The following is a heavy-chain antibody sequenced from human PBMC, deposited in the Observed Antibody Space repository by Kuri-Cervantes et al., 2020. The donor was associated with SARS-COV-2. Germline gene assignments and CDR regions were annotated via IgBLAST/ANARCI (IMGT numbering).Heavy chain of an antibody. CDR3: ARQMMSSITIFGVVITKNWFDP. J-gene: IGHJ5*02. Sequence: ESLTLTCAVSGVTISGSSYYWGWIRQPPGKGLKWIGSIYYSGSTYYNPSLKSRVTISVDTSKNQFSLKLSSVTAADTAVYYCARQMMSSITIFGVVITKNWFDPWGQGTLVTVSS. V-gene: IGHV4-39*01. CDR2: IYYSGST. CDR1: GVTISGSSYY. D-gene: IGHD3-3*01.